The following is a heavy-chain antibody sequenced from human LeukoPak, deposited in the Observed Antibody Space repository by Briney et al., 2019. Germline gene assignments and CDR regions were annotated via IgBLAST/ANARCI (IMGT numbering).Heavy chain of an antibody. CDR3: ARGGRRGNWNYAPRWFDP. J-gene: IGHJ5*02. CDR1: GGSFSGYY. Sequence: SETLSLTCAGQGGSFSGYYWSWSRQPPGKGLEWIGEINQSGSTNYNPSLKSRVTISVDTSKNQFSLKLRSVTAADTAVYYCARGGRRGNWNYAPRWFDPWGHGTLVTVSS. D-gene: IGHD1-7*01. CDR2: INQSGST. V-gene: IGHV4-34*01.